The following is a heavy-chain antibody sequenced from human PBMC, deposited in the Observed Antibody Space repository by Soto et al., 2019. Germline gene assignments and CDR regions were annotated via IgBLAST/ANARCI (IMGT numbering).Heavy chain of an antibody. CDR1: GFTFSSYA. D-gene: IGHD3-10*01. CDR2: ISGSGGST. J-gene: IGHJ6*02. V-gene: IGHV3-23*01. Sequence: LRLSCAASGFTFSSYAMSWVRQAPGEGLEWVSAISGSGGSTYYADSVKGRFTISRDNSKNTLYLQMNSLRAEDTAVYYCAKAEPLEIIYYGMDVWGQGTTVTVSS. CDR3: AKAEPLEIIYYGMDV.